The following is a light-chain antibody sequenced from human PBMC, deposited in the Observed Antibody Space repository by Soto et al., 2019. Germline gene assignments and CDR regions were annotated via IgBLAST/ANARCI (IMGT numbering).Light chain of an antibody. Sequence: EIVLTQSPATLSLSPGERAALSCRASQSVSSYLAWYQQKPGQAPRLLIYDASKRATGIPARFSGSGSGTDFTLTISRLEHAGFAVYFCQPRSKRPSTFGGGTKVAI. CDR2: DAS. CDR1: QSVSSY. CDR3: QPRSKRPST. V-gene: IGKV3-11*01. J-gene: IGKJ4*01.